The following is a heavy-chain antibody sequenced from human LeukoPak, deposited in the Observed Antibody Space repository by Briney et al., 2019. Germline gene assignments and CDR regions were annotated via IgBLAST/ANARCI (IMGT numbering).Heavy chain of an antibody. V-gene: IGHV1-18*01. CDR1: GGTFSSYA. CDR2: VSAYNGNT. CDR3: GRDNNRYYYGSGSYSSNWFDP. J-gene: IGHJ5*02. D-gene: IGHD3-10*01. Sequence: EASVKVSCEASGGTFSSYAISWVRQAPGQGLEWMGWVSAYNGNTNYAQKLQGRVTMTTDTSTSTAYMELRSLRSDDTAVYYCGRDNNRYYYGSGSYSSNWFDPWGQGTLVTVSS.